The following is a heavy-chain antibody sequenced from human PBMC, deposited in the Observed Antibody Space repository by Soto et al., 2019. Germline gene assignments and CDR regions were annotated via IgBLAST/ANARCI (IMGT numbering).Heavy chain of an antibody. V-gene: IGHV3-21*01. CDR3: AREDHGDYYYYMDV. CDR1: GFTFSSYS. D-gene: IGHD3-10*01. CDR2: ISSSSSYI. J-gene: IGHJ6*03. Sequence: GGSLRLSCAASGFTFSSYSMNWVRQAPGKGLEWVSSISSSSSYIYYADSVKGRFTISRDNAKNSLYLQMNSLRAEDTAVYYCAREDHGDYYYYMDVWGKGTTVTVSS.